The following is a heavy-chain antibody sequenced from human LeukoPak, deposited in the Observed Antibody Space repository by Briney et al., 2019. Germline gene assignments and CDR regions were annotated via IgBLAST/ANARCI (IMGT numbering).Heavy chain of an antibody. CDR2: IYSGGAI. CDR1: GFIFSRYA. CDR3: ARRPGN. D-gene: IGHD1-14*01. V-gene: IGHV3-53*01. J-gene: IGHJ4*02. Sequence: GGSLRLSCEASGFIFSRYAMNWVRQAPGKGLEWVSLIYSGGAIRYADSVKGRFTISRDSSKNTLFLQMNDLTVEDTARYYCARRPGNWGQGILVTVSS.